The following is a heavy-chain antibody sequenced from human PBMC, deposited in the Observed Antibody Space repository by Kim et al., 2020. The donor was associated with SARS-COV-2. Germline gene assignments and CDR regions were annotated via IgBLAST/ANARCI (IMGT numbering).Heavy chain of an antibody. CDR1: GFTFSSYA. D-gene: IGHD6-13*01. CDR3: VKDGASSSWYVEYFQH. Sequence: GGSLRLSCSASGFTFSSYAMHWVRQAPGKGLEYVSAISSNGGSTYYADSVKGRFTISRDNSKNTLYLQMSSLRAEDTAVYYCVKDGASSSWYVEYFQHWARAPWSPSPQ. CDR2: ISSNGGST. J-gene: IGHJ1*01. V-gene: IGHV3-64D*09.